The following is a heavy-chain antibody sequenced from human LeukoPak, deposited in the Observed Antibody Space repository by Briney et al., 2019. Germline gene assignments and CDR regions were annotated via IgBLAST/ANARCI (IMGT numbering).Heavy chain of an antibody. CDR3: ATLPSTTVTSDYFDY. CDR2: IYDSGST. J-gene: IGHJ4*02. D-gene: IGHD4-17*01. CDR1: GGSISSYY. V-gene: IGHV4-59*08. Sequence: SETLSLTCTVSGGSISSYYWSWIRQPPGKGLEWIGYIYDSGSTNYNPSLKSRVTISVDTSKNQFSLKLSSVTAADTAVYYCATLPSTTVTSDYFDYWGQGTLVTVSS.